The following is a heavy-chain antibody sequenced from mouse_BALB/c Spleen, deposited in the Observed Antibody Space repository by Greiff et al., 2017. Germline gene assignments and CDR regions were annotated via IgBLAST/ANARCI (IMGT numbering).Heavy chain of an antibody. CDR1: GYAFSSSW. J-gene: IGHJ3*01. Sequence: QVQLQQSGPELVKPGASVKISCKASGYAFSSSWMNWVKQRPGQGLEWIGRIYPGDGGTNYNGKFKGKATLTADKSSSTAYMQLSSLTSVDSAVYFCAVDGYQAWFAYWGQGTLVTVSA. CDR3: AVDGYQAWFAY. D-gene: IGHD2-3*01. V-gene: IGHV1-82*01. CDR2: IYPGDGGT.